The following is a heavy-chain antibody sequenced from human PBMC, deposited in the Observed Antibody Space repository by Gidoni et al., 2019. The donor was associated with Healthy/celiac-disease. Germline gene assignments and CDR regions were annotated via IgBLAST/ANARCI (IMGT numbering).Heavy chain of an antibody. CDR3: ASEISSWYYWYFDL. J-gene: IGHJ2*01. D-gene: IGHD6-13*01. CDR2: INHSGST. Sequence: QVQLQQWGAGLLKPSETLSLTCAVYGGSFSGYYWSWIRQPPGKGLEWIGEINHSGSTNYNPSLKSRVTISVDTSKNQFSLKLSSVTAADTAVYYCASEISSWYYWYFDLWGRGTLVTVSS. V-gene: IGHV4-34*01. CDR1: GGSFSGYY.